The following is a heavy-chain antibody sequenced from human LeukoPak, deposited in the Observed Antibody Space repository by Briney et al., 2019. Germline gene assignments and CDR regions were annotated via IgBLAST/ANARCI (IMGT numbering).Heavy chain of an antibody. CDR3: AAEYRLQPTGPKGYYYGMDV. J-gene: IGHJ6*04. CDR2: IIPIFGTA. Sequence: ASVKVSCKASGGTFSSYAISWVRQAPGQGLEWMGGIIPIFGTANYAQKFQGRVTITADESTSTAYMELSSLRSEDTAVYYCAAEYRLQPTGPKGYYYGMDVWGKGTTVTVSS. CDR1: GGTFSSYA. D-gene: IGHD2-2*01. V-gene: IGHV1-69*01.